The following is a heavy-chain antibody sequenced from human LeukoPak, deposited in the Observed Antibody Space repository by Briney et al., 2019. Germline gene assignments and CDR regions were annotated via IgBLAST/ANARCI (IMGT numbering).Heavy chain of an antibody. J-gene: IGHJ6*02. Sequence: GGSLRLSCTASGFTFSNFWMGWVRQAPGKGLVWVSIINTDGSTTRYADFVEGRFTISRDNARNTLYLEMNSLRVEDTAVYFCARGISRTMDVWGQGTTVTV. CDR2: INTDGSTT. CDR1: GFTFSNFW. V-gene: IGHV3-74*01. CDR3: ARGISRTMDV. D-gene: IGHD2/OR15-2a*01.